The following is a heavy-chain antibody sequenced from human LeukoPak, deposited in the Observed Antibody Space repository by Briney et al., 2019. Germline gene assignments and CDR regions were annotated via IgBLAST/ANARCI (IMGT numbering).Heavy chain of an antibody. Sequence: SETLSLTCTVSGGSISSYYWSWIRQPPGKGLEWIGHIYYSGSTNYNPSLKSRVTISVDTSKNQFSLKLSSVTAADTAVYYCARVYYSGYDKGTWFDPWGQGTLVTVSS. V-gene: IGHV4-59*01. CDR1: GGSISSYY. J-gene: IGHJ5*02. CDR2: IYYSGST. CDR3: ARVYYSGYDKGTWFDP. D-gene: IGHD5-12*01.